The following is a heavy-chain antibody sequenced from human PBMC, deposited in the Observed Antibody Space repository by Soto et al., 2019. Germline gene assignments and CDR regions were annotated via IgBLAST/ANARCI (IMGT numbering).Heavy chain of an antibody. CDR1: GYTFTSYG. CDR2: ISAYNGNT. V-gene: IGHV1-18*04. J-gene: IGHJ4*02. Sequence: AASVKVSCKASGYTFTSYGISWVRQAPGQGLEWMGWISAYNGNTNYAQKLQGRVTMTTDTSTSTAYMELRSLRSDDTAVYYCARDTGTAMVTGSIRYWGQGTLVTVSS. CDR3: ARDTGTAMVTGSIRY. D-gene: IGHD5-18*01.